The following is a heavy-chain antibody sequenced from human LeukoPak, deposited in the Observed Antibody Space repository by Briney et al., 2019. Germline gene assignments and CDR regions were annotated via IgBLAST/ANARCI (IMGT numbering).Heavy chain of an antibody. J-gene: IGHJ3*02. V-gene: IGHV4-59*01. CDR3: ARYAGYSSSWPGAFDI. CDR1: GGSISSYY. Sequence: SETLSLTFPVSGGSISSYYWSWIRQPPGKGLEWIGCIYYSGSTNYNPSLKSRVTISVDTSKNQFSLKLSSVTAADTAVYYCARYAGYSSSWPGAFDIWGQGTMVTVSS. D-gene: IGHD6-13*01. CDR2: IYYSGST.